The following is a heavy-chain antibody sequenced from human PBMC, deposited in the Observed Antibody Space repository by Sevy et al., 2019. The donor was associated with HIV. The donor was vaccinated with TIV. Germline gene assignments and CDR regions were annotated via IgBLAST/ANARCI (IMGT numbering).Heavy chain of an antibody. Sequence: SETLSLTCTVSGGPISVYYWTWIRQSPGKGLEYIGYIYYTGRTNYNPSLKSRVTISLDTSKNQFSLNLSSVTAADSAVYYCARAPPVRSGDDSLNWFDPWGQGTLVTVSS. CDR2: IYYTGRT. V-gene: IGHV4-59*01. CDR1: GGPISVYY. CDR3: ARAPPVRSGDDSLNWFDP. J-gene: IGHJ5*02. D-gene: IGHD5-12*01.